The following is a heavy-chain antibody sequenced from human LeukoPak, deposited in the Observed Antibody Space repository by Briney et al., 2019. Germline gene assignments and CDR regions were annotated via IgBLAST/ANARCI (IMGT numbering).Heavy chain of an antibody. Sequence: GESLKISCEAFGYSFTGHWIGWVHQMPGRGLEFMGTIYPGDSDTRYSPSFEGRVSISVDKSISTAYLQWSGLKASDTAMYYCARYGKSGTYSHGFDVWGQGTMVIVSS. CDR2: IYPGDSDT. D-gene: IGHD3-10*01. CDR3: ARYGKSGTYSHGFDV. CDR1: GYSFTGHW. J-gene: IGHJ3*01. V-gene: IGHV5-51*07.